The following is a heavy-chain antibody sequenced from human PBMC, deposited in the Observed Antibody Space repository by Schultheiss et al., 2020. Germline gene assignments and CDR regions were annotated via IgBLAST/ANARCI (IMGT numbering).Heavy chain of an antibody. Sequence: SETLSLTCAVSGGSISSSNWWSWVRQPPGKGLEWIGEIYHSGSTNYNPSLKSRVTISVDKSKNQFSLKLGSVTAADTAVYYCARVACSSTSCYYYGMDVWGQGTTVTVSS. CDR3: ARVACSSTSCYYYGMDV. V-gene: IGHV4-4*02. J-gene: IGHJ6*02. D-gene: IGHD2-2*01. CDR2: IYHSGST. CDR1: GGSISSSNW.